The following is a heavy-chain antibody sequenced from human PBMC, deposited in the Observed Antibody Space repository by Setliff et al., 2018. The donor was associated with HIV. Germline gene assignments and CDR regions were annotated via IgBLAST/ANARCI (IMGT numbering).Heavy chain of an antibody. Sequence: SETLSLTCTVSGYSISSGYYWGWIRQPPGKGLEWIGSIYQSGTTYYNPALKSRVTISVDTSKNQFSLRLTSVTAADTAVYFCARVETTVTSRLDYWGQGTLVTVSS. CDR3: ARVETTVTSRLDY. CDR1: GYSISSGYY. V-gene: IGHV4-38-2*02. CDR2: IYQSGTT. J-gene: IGHJ4*02. D-gene: IGHD4-17*01.